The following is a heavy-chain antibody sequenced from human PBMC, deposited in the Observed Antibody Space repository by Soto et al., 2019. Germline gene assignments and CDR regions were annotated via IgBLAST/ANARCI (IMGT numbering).Heavy chain of an antibody. CDR2: ISGSGGSA. D-gene: IGHD6-19*01. CDR1: GFTFSSYA. V-gene: IGHV3-23*01. CDR3: AKRRSSGWVNYYGIDV. Sequence: PGGSLRLSCAASGFTFSSYAMSWVRQAPAKGLEWVSAISGSGGSAYYADSVKGRFTISRDNSKNTLYLQMNSLRAEDTAVYYCAKRRSSGWVNYYGIDVWGQGTTVTVSS. J-gene: IGHJ6*02.